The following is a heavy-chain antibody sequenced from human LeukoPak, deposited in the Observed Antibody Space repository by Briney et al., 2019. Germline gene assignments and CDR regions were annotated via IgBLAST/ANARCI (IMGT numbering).Heavy chain of an antibody. CDR2: ISGSGGST. CDR1: GFTFSSYG. CDR3: ATFGQGSGSYWAFDY. V-gene: IGHV3-23*01. J-gene: IGHJ4*02. D-gene: IGHD3-10*01. Sequence: GGTLRLSCAASGFTFSSYGMSWVRQAPGKGLEWVSAISGSGGSTYYADSVKGRFTISRDNSKNTLYLQMNGLRAEDTAVYYCATFGQGSGSYWAFDYWGQGTLVTVSS.